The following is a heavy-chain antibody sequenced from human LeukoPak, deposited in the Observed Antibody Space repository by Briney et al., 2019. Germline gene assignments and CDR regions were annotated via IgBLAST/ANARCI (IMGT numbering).Heavy chain of an antibody. Sequence: SVTLSLTCAVYGGSFSGYYWSWIRQPPGKGLEWIGEINHSGRTNYNPSLKSRVTISVDTSKNQFSLKLSSVTAADTAVYYCATGVAVAVLDYWGQGTLVTVSS. D-gene: IGHD6-19*01. CDR3: ATGVAVAVLDY. J-gene: IGHJ4*02. CDR1: GGSFSGYY. V-gene: IGHV4-34*01. CDR2: INHSGRT.